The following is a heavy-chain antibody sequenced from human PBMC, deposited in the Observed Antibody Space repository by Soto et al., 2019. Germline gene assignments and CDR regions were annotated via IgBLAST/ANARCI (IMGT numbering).Heavy chain of an antibody. CDR2: SRNNAHSYST. CDR1: GFTFSDHY. V-gene: IGHV3-72*01. J-gene: IGHJ4*02. CDR3: VRGFNSFDS. Sequence: EVQLVESGGGLVQPGGSLRLSCVVSGFTFSDHYMDWVRQAPGKGLEWVGRSRNNAHSYSTEYATSVRGRFTISRDDSKKSLFLQMNSLTTEDTAVYYCVRGFNSFDSWGQGTLVTVSS.